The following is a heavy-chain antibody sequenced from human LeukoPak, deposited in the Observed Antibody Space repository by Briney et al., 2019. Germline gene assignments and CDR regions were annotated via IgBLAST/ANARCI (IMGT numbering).Heavy chain of an antibody. CDR2: IYYSGTT. J-gene: IGHJ4*02. CDR1: GGSISSYY. V-gene: IGHV4-59*08. Sequence: NSSETLSLTCTVSGGSISSYYWSWIRQPPGKGLEWIGYIYYSGTTNYNPSLKSRVTISVDTSKNQFSLKLSSVTAADTAVYYCARHGSGIAVAGWGQGTLVTVSS. D-gene: IGHD6-19*01. CDR3: ARHGSGIAVAG.